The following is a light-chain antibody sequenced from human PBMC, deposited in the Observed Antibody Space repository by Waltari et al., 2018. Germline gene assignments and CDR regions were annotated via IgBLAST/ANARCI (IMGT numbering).Light chain of an antibody. J-gene: IGLJ1*01. CDR3: YSSDTTGLRV. Sequence: SYELTQPPSVSVSPGQTARITCPGHELPRQYAYWFQQKSGQAPRLVIYEDTKRPSGIPARFSGSSSGTVATLTITGAQVDDEADYYCYSSDTTGLRVFGGGTTVVVL. CDR1: ELPRQY. CDR2: EDT. V-gene: IGLV3-10*01.